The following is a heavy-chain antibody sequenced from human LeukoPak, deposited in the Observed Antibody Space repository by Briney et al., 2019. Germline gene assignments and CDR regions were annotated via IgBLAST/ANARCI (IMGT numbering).Heavy chain of an antibody. CDR3: ASATGLRVYYFDY. CDR1: GGTFSSYA. CDR2: IIPIPGIT. J-gene: IGHJ4*02. Sequence: GASVKVSCKASGGTFSSYAISWVRQAPGQGLEWMGRIIPIPGITNYAQKFQGRVTITADESTSTAYMELTSLRSEDTAVYYCASATGLRVYYFDYWGQGTLVTVSS. D-gene: IGHD6-6*01. V-gene: IGHV1-69*04.